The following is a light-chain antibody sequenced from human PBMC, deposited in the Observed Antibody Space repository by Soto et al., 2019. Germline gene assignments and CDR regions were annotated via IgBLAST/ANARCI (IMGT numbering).Light chain of an antibody. Sequence: EIVLTQSPATLSLSPGERATLSCRASQSVISYLAWYQQRPGQPPRLLIYDASNRATGIPARFSGRGSGTDFTLTISSLETEDFAVYYCQDRSNWPLVTFGPGTRVDV. CDR1: QSVISY. V-gene: IGKV3-11*01. CDR2: DAS. CDR3: QDRSNWPLVT. J-gene: IGKJ3*01.